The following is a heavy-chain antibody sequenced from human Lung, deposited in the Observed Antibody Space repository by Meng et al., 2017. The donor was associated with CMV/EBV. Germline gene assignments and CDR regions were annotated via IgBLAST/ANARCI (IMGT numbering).Heavy chain of an antibody. CDR3: ARDWECLDRSDVFDI. J-gene: IGHJ3*02. D-gene: IGHD3-9*01. V-gene: IGHV1-18*01. CDR2: VGGCDGDT. CDR1: GYTFNRYG. Sequence: GESLKISCKASGYTFNRYGISWVRQAPGQGLEWVGWVGGCDGDTNYAPELRGRVTMTTDTSTNTVYMELRSLRSDDTAVYYCARDWECLDRSDVFDIWGQGTMVTVSS.